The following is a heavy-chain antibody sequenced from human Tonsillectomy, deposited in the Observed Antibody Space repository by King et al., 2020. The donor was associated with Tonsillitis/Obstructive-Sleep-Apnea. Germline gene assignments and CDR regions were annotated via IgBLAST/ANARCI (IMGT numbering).Heavy chain of an antibody. CDR1: GGSISSYY. D-gene: IGHD3-3*01. CDR3: ARVSRITIFGVVSQAFDI. CDR2: IYYSGST. Sequence: QLQESGPGLVKPSETLSLTCTVSGGSISSYYWSWIRQPPGKGVEWIGYIYYSGSTNYNPSLKSRVTISVDTSKNQFSLKLSSVTAADTAVYYCARVSRITIFGVVSQAFDIWGQGTMVTVSS. V-gene: IGHV4-59*01. J-gene: IGHJ3*02.